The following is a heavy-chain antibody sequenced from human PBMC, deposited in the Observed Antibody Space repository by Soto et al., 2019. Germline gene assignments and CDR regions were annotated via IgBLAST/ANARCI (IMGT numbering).Heavy chain of an antibody. Sequence: GESLKISCKGSGYSFTSYWIGWVRQMPGKGLEWMGIIYPGDSDTRYSPSFQGQVTISADKSISTAYLQWSSLKASDTAMYYCATTSGTYCSSTSCYAFDIWGQGTMVTVSS. CDR1: GYSFTSYW. V-gene: IGHV5-51*01. D-gene: IGHD2-2*01. CDR2: IYPGDSDT. J-gene: IGHJ3*02. CDR3: ATTSGTYCSSTSCYAFDI.